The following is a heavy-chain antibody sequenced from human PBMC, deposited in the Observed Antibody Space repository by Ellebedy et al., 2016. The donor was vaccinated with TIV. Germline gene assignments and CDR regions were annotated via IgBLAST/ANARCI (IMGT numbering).Heavy chain of an antibody. J-gene: IGHJ6*02. D-gene: IGHD3-22*01. Sequence: AASVKVSCKASGYTFTSYGLSWVRQAPGQGLEWMGWINTYNGNTNYAQNLQARVTMTRDTTTSTAYMELRSLRSDDTAVYYCASARNYYDSSGYYQKSYGMDVWGQGTTVTVSS. CDR1: GYTFTSYG. CDR3: ASARNYYDSSGYYQKSYGMDV. V-gene: IGHV1-18*01. CDR2: INTYNGNT.